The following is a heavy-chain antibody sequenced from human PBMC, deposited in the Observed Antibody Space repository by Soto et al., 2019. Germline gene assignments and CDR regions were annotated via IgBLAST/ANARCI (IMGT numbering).Heavy chain of an antibody. CDR2: IDTSDSYT. CDR1: GYSFTSYW. Sequence: GESLKISCKGSGYSFTSYWISWVRQMPGKGLEWMGRIDTSDSYTNYSPSFQGHVTISDDKSISTAYLQWSSLKASDTAMYYYARRVRFLGYYYYGMDVWGQGTTVTVSS. D-gene: IGHD3-3*01. V-gene: IGHV5-10-1*01. J-gene: IGHJ6*02. CDR3: ARRVRFLGYYYYGMDV.